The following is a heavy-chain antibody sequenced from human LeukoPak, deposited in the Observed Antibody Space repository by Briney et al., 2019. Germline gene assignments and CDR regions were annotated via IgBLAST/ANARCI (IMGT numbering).Heavy chain of an antibody. CDR3: ARALRARITGTTASVYGMDV. Sequence: HPSETLSLTCTVSGGSISSYYWSWIRQPPGKGLEWIGYIYYSGSTNYNPSLKSRVTISVDTSKNQFSLKLSSVAAADTAVYYCARALRARITGTTASVYGMDVWGQGTTVTVSS. CDR2: IYYSGST. J-gene: IGHJ6*02. V-gene: IGHV4-59*01. D-gene: IGHD1-20*01. CDR1: GGSISSYY.